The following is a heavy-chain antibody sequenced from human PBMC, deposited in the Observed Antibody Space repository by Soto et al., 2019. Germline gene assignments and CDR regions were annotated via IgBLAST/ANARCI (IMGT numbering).Heavy chain of an antibody. CDR2: INPNSGGT. J-gene: IGHJ6*02. D-gene: IGHD2-15*01. CDR1: GYTFTGYY. V-gene: IGHV1-2*04. Sequence: GASVKVCCKASGYTFTGYYMHWVRQAPGQGLEWMGWINPNSGGTNYAQKFQGWVTMTRDTSISTAYMELSRLRSDDTAVYYCARSLVVAAKYYYGMDVWGQGTTVTVSS. CDR3: ARSLVVAAKYYYGMDV.